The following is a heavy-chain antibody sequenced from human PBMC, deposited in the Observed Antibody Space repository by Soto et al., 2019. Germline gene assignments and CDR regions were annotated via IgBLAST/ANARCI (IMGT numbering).Heavy chain of an antibody. CDR3: ATGIAVAVFDY. Sequence: QVQLVQSGAEVKKPGASVKVSCKVSGYTLTELSMHWVRQAPGKGLEWMGGFDPEDGETIYAQKFQGRVTXTXXTSTDTAYMELSSLRSEDTAVYYCATGIAVAVFDYWGQGTLVTVSS. V-gene: IGHV1-24*01. J-gene: IGHJ4*02. CDR1: GYTLTELS. D-gene: IGHD6-19*01. CDR2: FDPEDGET.